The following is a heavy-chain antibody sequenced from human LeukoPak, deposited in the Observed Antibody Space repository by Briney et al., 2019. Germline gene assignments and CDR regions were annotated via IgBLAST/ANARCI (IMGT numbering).Heavy chain of an antibody. J-gene: IGHJ6*03. D-gene: IGHD6-13*01. CDR2: INPNSGGT. CDR3: AREYSTSWYSGYYYYMGV. V-gene: IGHV1-2*02. CDR1: GYTFTGYY. Sequence: ASVKVSCKASGYTFTGYYMHWVRQAPGQGLEWMGWINPNSGGTNYAQKFQGRAAMTRDTSISTAYMELNRLRSDDTAMYYCAREYSTSWYSGYYYYMGVWGTGTTVTVSS.